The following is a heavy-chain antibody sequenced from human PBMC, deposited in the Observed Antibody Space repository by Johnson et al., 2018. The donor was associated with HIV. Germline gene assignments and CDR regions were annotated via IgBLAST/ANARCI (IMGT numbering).Heavy chain of an antibody. V-gene: IGHV3-43*01. CDR1: GFSFDDYS. CDR3: TTDHKGPSDYTHHLAFDI. CDR2: ISWDGGST. J-gene: IGHJ3*02. D-gene: IGHD4-11*01. Sequence: VQLVESGGVVVQPGGSLRLSCAASGFSFDDYSMHWVRQAPGKGLEWVSLISWDGGSTYYADSVKARFTISRDNSKNSLYLQMNSLKTEDTAVYYCTTDHKGPSDYTHHLAFDIWGQGTMVTVSS.